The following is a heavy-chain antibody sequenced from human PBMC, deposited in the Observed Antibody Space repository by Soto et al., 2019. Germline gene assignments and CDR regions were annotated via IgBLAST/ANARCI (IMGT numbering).Heavy chain of an antibody. CDR3: AGYNWNHYFDP. J-gene: IGHJ5*02. CDR2: IYHSGST. Sequence: SGTLSLTCTVSGGSVRDGSYYWAWLRQPPGKGLEWIGHIYHSGSTIYNPSLKSRVTISIDTSKSQFSLNLNSMTAADTAVYYCAGYNWNHYFDPWGQGTLVTVSS. D-gene: IGHD1-20*01. CDR1: GGSVRDGSYY. V-gene: IGHV4-61*01.